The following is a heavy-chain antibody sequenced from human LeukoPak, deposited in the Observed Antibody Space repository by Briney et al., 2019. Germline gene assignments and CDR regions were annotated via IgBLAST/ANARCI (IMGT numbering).Heavy chain of an antibody. CDR2: IQTSGNT. CDR3: ASDRGSGWFDY. J-gene: IGHJ4*02. V-gene: IGHV4-4*07. D-gene: IGHD6-19*01. CDR1: GGSIRTYY. Sequence: SETLSLTCTVSGGSIRTYYWNWLRQPAGKGLVWVGRIQTSGNTNYSPSLKSRITISVDRSKNQVSLKLSSVTAADTAVYYCASDRGSGWFDYWGQGTLVTVSS.